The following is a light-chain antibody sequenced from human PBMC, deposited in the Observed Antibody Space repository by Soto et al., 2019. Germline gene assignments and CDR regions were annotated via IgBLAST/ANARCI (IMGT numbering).Light chain of an antibody. J-gene: IGLJ1*01. V-gene: IGLV1-40*01. CDR2: RDT. CDR3: QSYDNILNGYV. Sequence: QSVLTQPPSVSGAPGQTVTISCTGSTSNIGASYGVHWYQQLPGSAPKLLIYRDTHRPSGIPNRFSGSRSGTSAPLAIFGLQPGDEADYYCQSYDNILNGYVFGTGTKVTVL. CDR1: TSNIGASYG.